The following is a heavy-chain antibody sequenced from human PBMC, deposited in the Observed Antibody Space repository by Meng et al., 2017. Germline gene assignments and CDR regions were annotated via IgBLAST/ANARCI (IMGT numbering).Heavy chain of an antibody. CDR2: IYHGGNT. D-gene: IGHD6-19*01. V-gene: IGHV4/OR15-8*02. Sequence: QVQPQGSGPGLVKPSGTLSLTCVFSGGSISRVDWWSWVRQPPGKGLEWIGEIYHGGNTNYNPSLKSRVTISIDKSKNQFSLKLSSVTAADTAVYYCASWIYSCGWQWGQGTLVTVSS. CDR3: ASWIYSCGWQ. J-gene: IGHJ4*02. CDR1: GGSISRVDW.